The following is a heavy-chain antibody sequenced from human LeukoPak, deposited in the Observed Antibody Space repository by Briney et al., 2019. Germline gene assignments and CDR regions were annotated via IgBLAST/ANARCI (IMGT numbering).Heavy chain of an antibody. J-gene: IGHJ4*02. CDR2: ISSSSSTI. Sequence: LSLTCTVSGGSISSSSYYWGWIRQAPGKGLEWVSYISSSSSTIYYADSVKGRFTISRDNAKNSLYLQMNSLRAEDTAVYYCARDSDQGNIVVVPAAMTNYLDYWGQGTLVTVSS. V-gene: IGHV3-11*04. CDR3: ARDSDQGNIVVVPAAMTNYLDY. D-gene: IGHD2-2*01. CDR1: GGSISSSSYY.